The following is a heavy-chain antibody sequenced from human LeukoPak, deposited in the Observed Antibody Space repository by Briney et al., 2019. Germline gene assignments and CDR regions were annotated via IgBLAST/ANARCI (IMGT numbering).Heavy chain of an antibody. CDR2: ISSSSGYI. J-gene: IGHJ4*02. CDR1: GFIFSSYS. D-gene: IGHD3-22*01. CDR3: ARDTGFITMIVVVNYFDY. V-gene: IGHV3-21*01. Sequence: GGSLRLSCAASGFIFSSYSMNWARQAPGKGLEWVSSISSSSGYIYYADSVKGRFTISRDNAKNSLYLQMNSLRAEDTAVYYYARDTGFITMIVVVNYFDYWGQGTLVTVSS.